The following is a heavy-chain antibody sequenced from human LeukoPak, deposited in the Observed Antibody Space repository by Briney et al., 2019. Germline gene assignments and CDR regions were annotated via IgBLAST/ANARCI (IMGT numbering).Heavy chain of an antibody. CDR1: GGTFSSYA. V-gene: IGHV1-69*13. D-gene: IGHD3-16*01. Sequence: SVKVSCKASGGTFSSYAISWVRQAPGQGLEWMGGIIPIFGTANYAQKFQGRVTITADESTSTAYMELSSLRSDDTAVYYRAREDPVGEEGIDYWGQGTLVTVSS. CDR3: AREDPVGEEGIDY. J-gene: IGHJ4*02. CDR2: IIPIFGTA.